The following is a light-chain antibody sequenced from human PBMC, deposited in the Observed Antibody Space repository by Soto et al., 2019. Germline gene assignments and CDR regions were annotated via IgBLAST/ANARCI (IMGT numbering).Light chain of an antibody. CDR3: SSYTSTRTLV. J-gene: IGLJ1*01. CDR1: SSDVGGYKY. V-gene: IGLV2-14*01. Sequence: QSVLTQPASVSGSPGQSITISCTGTSSDVGGYKYVSWHQQHPGNAPKLMIYEVSNRPSGVSYRFSGSKSGNTASLTISGLQAEDEADYYCSSYTSTRTLVFGTGTKPPS. CDR2: EVS.